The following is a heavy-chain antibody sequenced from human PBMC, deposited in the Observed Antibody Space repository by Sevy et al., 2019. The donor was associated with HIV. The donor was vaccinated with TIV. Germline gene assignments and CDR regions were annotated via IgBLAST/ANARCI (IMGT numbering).Heavy chain of an antibody. CDR1: GFTFSSYA. CDR3: ARSYSYGYLYYGMDV. V-gene: IGHV3-30*04. J-gene: IGHJ6*02. D-gene: IGHD5-18*01. Sequence: GGSQRLSCAASGFTFSSYAMHWVRQAPGKGLEWVAVISYDGSNKYYADSVKGRFTISRDNSKNTLYLQMNSLRAEDTAVYYCARSYSYGYLYYGMDVWGQGTTVTVSS. CDR2: ISYDGSNK.